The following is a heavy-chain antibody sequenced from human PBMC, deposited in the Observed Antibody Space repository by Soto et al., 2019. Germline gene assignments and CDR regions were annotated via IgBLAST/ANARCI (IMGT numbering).Heavy chain of an antibody. Sequence: GGSLRLSCAASGFTFSSYSMNWVRQAPGKGLEWVSYISSSSSTIYYADSVKGRFTISRDNAKNSLYLQMNSLRAEDTAVYYCAREFPGEQQLANYYYYYMDVWGKGTTVTVSS. CDR3: AREFPGEQQLANYYYYYMDV. V-gene: IGHV3-48*01. D-gene: IGHD6-13*01. J-gene: IGHJ6*03. CDR1: GFTFSSYS. CDR2: ISSSSSTI.